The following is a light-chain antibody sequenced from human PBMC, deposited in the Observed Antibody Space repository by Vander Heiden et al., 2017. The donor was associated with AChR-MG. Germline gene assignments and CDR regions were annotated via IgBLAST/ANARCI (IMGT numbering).Light chain of an antibody. CDR1: QAIGSY. Sequence: IQLTQSPSSLSASIGDRVTITCRASQAIGSYLVWYQQNPGKAPKLLIHGAVTLQSGVPSRFSGSGSGTDFTLTISRLQPEDFATYYCQQLKRYPLTFGGGTKVEIK. CDR2: GAV. V-gene: IGKV1-9*01. CDR3: QQLKRYPLT. J-gene: IGKJ4*01.